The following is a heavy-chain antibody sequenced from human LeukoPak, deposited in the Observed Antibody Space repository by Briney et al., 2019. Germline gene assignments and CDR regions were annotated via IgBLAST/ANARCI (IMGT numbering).Heavy chain of an antibody. CDR3: AREGRQRVLLWFGEFYADYYYYMDV. CDR1: GYTFTSYG. CDR2: ISAYNGNT. J-gene: IGHJ6*03. V-gene: IGHV1-18*01. Sequence: GASVKVSCKASGYTFTSYGISWVRQAPGQGLEWMGWISAYNGNTNYAQKLQGRVTMTTDTSTSTAYMALRSLRSDATAVYYCAREGRQRVLLWFGEFYADYYYYMDVWGKGTTVTISS. D-gene: IGHD3-10*01.